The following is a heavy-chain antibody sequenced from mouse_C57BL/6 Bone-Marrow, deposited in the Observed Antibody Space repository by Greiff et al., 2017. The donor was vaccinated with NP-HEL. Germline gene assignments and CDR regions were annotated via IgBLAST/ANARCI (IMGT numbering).Heavy chain of an antibody. D-gene: IGHD1-1*01. J-gene: IGHJ3*01. CDR3: ARREGSSPAWFAY. V-gene: IGHV1-26*01. CDR1: GYTFTDYY. CDR2: INPNNGGT. Sequence: EVQLQQSGPELVKPGASVKISCKASGYTFTDYYMNWVKQSHGKSLEWIGDINPNNGGTSYNQKFKGKATLTVDKSSSTAYMERRSLTSEDSAVYYCARREGSSPAWFAYWGQGTLVTVSA.